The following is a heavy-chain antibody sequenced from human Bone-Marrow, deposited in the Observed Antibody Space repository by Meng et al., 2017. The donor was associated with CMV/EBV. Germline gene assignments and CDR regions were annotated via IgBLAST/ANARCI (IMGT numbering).Heavy chain of an antibody. CDR2: MKNKDGSED. CDR3: ARDNFGRFDS. D-gene: IGHD1-1*01. Sequence: GESLKISCAASGFRLRSYWMNWVRQAPGKGLEWVAMMKNKDGSEDYYLASVRGRFTISRDNARNSLFLQLNNVRPEDTGVYYCARDNFGRFDSWGHGTVVTVSS. J-gene: IGHJ5*01. V-gene: IGHV3-7*03. CDR1: GFRLRSYW.